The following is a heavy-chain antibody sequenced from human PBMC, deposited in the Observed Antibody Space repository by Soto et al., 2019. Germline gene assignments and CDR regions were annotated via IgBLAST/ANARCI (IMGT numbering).Heavy chain of an antibody. V-gene: IGHV4-34*01. Sequence: PSETLSLTCAVYGGSFSGYYWSWIRQPPGKGLEWIGEINHSGSTNYSPSLKSRVTISVDTSKNQFSLKLSSVTAADTAVYYCARKKVAGRTVDYWGQGTLVTVSS. D-gene: IGHD6-19*01. J-gene: IGHJ4*02. CDR3: ARKKVAGRTVDY. CDR2: INHSGST. CDR1: GGSFSGYY.